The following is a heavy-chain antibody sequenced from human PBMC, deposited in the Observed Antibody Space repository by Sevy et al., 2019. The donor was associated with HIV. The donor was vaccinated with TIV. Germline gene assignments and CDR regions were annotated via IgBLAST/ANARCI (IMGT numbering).Heavy chain of an antibody. CDR3: AHRRMVRGVITAPFDY. CDR2: IYWDEDT. V-gene: IGHV2-5*02. J-gene: IGHJ4*02. Sequence: SGPTLVNPTQTLTLTCTFSGFSLSTSGVGVGWIRQPPGKALEWLALIYWDEDTRYSPSLKSRLNITKDTSTNQVVLTMTNMDPVDTATYFCAHRRMVRGVITAPFDYWGQGTLVIVSS. D-gene: IGHD3-10*01. CDR1: GFSLSTSGVG.